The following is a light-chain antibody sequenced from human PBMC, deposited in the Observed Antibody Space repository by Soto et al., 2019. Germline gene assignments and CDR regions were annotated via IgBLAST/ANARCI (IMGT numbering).Light chain of an antibody. CDR1: QSISSW. J-gene: IGKJ1*01. CDR3: XQXXXXXXT. CDR2: KAS. V-gene: IGKV1-5*03. Sequence: DIQMTQSPSTLSASVGDRVXXXXXASQSISSWLAWYQQKPGKAXXLLIXKASMLESGVXSRFSGSGSGTEFTLTISXLQPDDFATYYXXQXXXXXXTFGQGTKVDIK.